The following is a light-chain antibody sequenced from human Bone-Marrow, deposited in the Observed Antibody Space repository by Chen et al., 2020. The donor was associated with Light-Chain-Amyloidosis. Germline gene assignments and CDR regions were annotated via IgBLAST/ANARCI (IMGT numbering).Light chain of an antibody. V-gene: IGKV3-20*01. CDR2: GAS. CDR1: QSVSSSS. Sequence: EIVLPQSPGTLSLSPGESATLSCRASQSVSSSSLAWYQQKPGQAPRLLVHGASSRATGVPDRCSGSGSGTDFTLTISRLEPEDYAMYYCQQYGSSPFAFGPGTKVDI. J-gene: IGKJ3*01. CDR3: QQYGSSPFA.